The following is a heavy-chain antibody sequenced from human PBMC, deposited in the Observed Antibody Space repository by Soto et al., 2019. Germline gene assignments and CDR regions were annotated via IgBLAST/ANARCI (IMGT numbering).Heavy chain of an antibody. D-gene: IGHD3-16*01. CDR1: GHTFNPFG. Sequence: QVQLIQSGPEVKKPGASVKVSCKASGHTFNPFGISWVRQAPGQGLEWMGWISAHNGNTNYAQRFRDRVLMTTDTSTSTVNMELRSLRSDDTAVYYCVRDWGRVATENYDHWGQGTLVTVSS. CDR3: VRDWGRVATENYDH. V-gene: IGHV1-18*01. CDR2: ISAHNGNT. J-gene: IGHJ4*02.